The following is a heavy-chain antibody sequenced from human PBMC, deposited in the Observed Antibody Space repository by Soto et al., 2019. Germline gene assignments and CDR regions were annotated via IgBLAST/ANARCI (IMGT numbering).Heavy chain of an antibody. CDR2: ISANGQGI. D-gene: IGHD1-7*01. J-gene: IGHJ4*02. CDR3: AKDRNYPRDYFHY. CDR1: GFTFSSYA. Sequence: GGSLRLSCAASGFTFSSYALSWVRQAPGKGLEWVSAISANGQGIYYADPVRGRFTISRDNSKHTIFLHMDSLRAEDTAVYYCAKDRNYPRDYFHYWGQGTMVTVSS. V-gene: IGHV3-23*01.